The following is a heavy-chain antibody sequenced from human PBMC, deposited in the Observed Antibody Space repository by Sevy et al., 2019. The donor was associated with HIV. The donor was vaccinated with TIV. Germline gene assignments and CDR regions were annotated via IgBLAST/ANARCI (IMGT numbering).Heavy chain of an antibody. J-gene: IGHJ4*02. CDR1: GFTFSSYG. V-gene: IGHV3-74*01. Sequence: GGSLRLSCAASGFTFSSYGMHWVRQAPGKGLVWVSRVNSDGSSTSYADSVKGRLTISRDNAKNTLYLQMNSLRAEDTAVYYCARGAAAGTFDYWGQGTLVTVSS. CDR2: VNSDGSST. CDR3: ARGAAAGTFDY. D-gene: IGHD6-13*01.